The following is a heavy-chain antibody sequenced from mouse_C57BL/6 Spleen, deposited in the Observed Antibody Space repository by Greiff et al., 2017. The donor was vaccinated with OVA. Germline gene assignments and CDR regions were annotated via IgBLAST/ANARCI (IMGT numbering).Heavy chain of an antibody. V-gene: IGHV5-4*01. CDR3: ARDVITFDY. J-gene: IGHJ2*01. CDR1: GFTFSSYA. CDR2: ISDGGSYT. Sequence: VQLVESGGGLVKPGGSLKLSCAASGFTFSSYAMSWVRQTPEKRLEWVATISDGGSYTYYPDNVKGRFTISRDNAKNNLYLQMSHLKSEDTAMYYCARDVITFDYWGQGTTLTVSS. D-gene: IGHD2-4*01.